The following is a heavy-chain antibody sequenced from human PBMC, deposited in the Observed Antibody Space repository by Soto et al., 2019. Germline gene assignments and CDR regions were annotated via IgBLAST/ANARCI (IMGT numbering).Heavy chain of an antibody. D-gene: IGHD3-22*01. CDR1: GVYISCDYD. CDR3: AREPYDITGNRIDA. CDR2: VYHTGST. Sequence: SETLSLTCTVSGVYISCDYDCNWIRPAPGKGLEWIGYVYHTGSTYHNPSLKSRGSVSVDTSNNQFSLKLSSVTAADTAVYFCAREPYDITGNRIDAWGQG. V-gene: IGHV4-30-4*01. J-gene: IGHJ5*02.